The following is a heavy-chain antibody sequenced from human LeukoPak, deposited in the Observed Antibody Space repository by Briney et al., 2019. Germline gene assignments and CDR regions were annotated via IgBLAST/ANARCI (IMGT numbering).Heavy chain of an antibody. CDR1: GGSISSYY. CDR3: ARDYYGSGSYSYISSYWFDP. V-gene: IGHV4-59*01. J-gene: IGHJ5*02. Sequence: SETLSLTCTVSGGSISSYYWSWIRQPPGKGLEWIGYIYYSGSTNYNPSLKSRVTISVDTSKNQFSLTLSSVTAADTAVYYCARDYYGSGSYSYISSYWFDPWGQGTLVTVSS. D-gene: IGHD3-10*01. CDR2: IYYSGST.